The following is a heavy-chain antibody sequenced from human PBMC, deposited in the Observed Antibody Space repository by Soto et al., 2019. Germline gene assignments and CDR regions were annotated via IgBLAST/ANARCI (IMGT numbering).Heavy chain of an antibody. D-gene: IGHD1-20*01. CDR1: GFTFSSYS. Sequence: PGGSLRLSCAASGFTFSSYSMNWVRQAPGKGLEWVSSISSSSSYIYYADSVKGRFTISRDNAKNSLYLQMNSLRAEDTAVYYCASLEPHVYGSIDYWGQGTLVTVSS. J-gene: IGHJ4*02. CDR2: ISSSSSYI. CDR3: ASLEPHVYGSIDY. V-gene: IGHV3-21*01.